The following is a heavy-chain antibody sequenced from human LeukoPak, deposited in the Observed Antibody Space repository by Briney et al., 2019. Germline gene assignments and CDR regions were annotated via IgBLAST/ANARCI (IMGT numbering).Heavy chain of an antibody. CDR3: ARSGGYYPDY. Sequence: PGGSLRLSCAASGFTFSSYSMDWVRQAPGKGLEWVSYISSVNSSINYADSVKGRFTISRDNAKDSLYLQMNSLRAEDTAVYYCARSGGYYPDYWGQGTLVTVSS. D-gene: IGHD3-22*01. V-gene: IGHV3-48*04. CDR1: GFTFSSYS. J-gene: IGHJ4*02. CDR2: ISSVNSSI.